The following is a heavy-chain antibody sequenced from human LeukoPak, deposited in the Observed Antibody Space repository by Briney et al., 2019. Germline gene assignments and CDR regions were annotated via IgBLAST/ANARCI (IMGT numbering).Heavy chain of an antibody. CDR3: ARGPSDGYGGNSDY. J-gene: IGHJ4*02. D-gene: IGHD4-23*01. CDR1: GGSISSYY. CDR2: IYYSGST. V-gene: IGHV4-59*01. Sequence: SETLSLTCTVSGGSISSYYWSLIRQPPGKGLEWIGYIYYSGSTNYNPSLKSRVTISVDTSKNRFSLKLSSVTAADTAVYYCARGPSDGYGGNSDYWGQGTLVTVSS.